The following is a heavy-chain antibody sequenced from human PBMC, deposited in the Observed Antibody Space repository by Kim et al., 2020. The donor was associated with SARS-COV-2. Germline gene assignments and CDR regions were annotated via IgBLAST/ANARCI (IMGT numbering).Heavy chain of an antibody. Sequence: GGSLRLSCAASGFTFSSYAMHWVRQAPGKGLEWVAVISYDGSNKYYADSVKGRFTISRDNSKNTLYLQMNSLRAEDTAVYYCARPSVLDYIGFYDMDVWGQGTTVTVSS. CDR3: ARPSVLDYIGFYDMDV. D-gene: IGHD4-4*01. CDR1: GFTFSSYA. CDR2: ISYDGSNK. J-gene: IGHJ6*02. V-gene: IGHV3-30-3*01.